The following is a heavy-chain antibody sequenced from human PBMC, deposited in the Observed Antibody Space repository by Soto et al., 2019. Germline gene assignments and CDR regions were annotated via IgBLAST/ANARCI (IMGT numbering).Heavy chain of an antibody. CDR3: ARDGYGWERPLSPDYYYGMDV. CDR1: GYTFTSYG. J-gene: IGHJ6*02. CDR2: ISAYNGNT. Sequence: ASVKVSCKASGYTFTSYGISWVRQAPGQGLEWMGWISAYNGNTNYAQKLQGRVTMTTVTSTSTAYMELRRLRSDDTAVYYCARDGYGWERPLSPDYYYGMDVWGQGTTVTVSS. D-gene: IGHD1-26*01. V-gene: IGHV1-18*01.